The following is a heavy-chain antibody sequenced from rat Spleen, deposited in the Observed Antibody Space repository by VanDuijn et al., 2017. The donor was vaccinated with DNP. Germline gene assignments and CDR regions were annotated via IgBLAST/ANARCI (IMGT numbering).Heavy chain of an antibody. V-gene: IGHV5-20*01. D-gene: IGHD1-11*01. J-gene: IGHJ2*01. CDR3: TTDKYGPDY. CDR2: ISYDGGST. CDR1: GFIFSDCY. Sequence: EVQLVESGGGLVQPGRSLKLSCAASGFIFSDCYMAWVRQAPTRGLEWLASISYDGGSTYYRDSIKGRFIISRDNAKSSLYLQMDSLRSEDTATYYCTTDKYGPDYWGQGVMVTVSS.